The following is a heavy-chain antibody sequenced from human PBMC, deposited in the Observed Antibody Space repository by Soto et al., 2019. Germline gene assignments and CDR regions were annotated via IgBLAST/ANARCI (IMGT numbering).Heavy chain of an antibody. J-gene: IGHJ4*02. CDR2: MYNDGRT. CDR1: GGSVSSGGFY. CDR3: TREAGY. Sequence: QVRLQESGPGLVKPSQTLSLTCTVSGGSVSSGGFYWNWIRQHPGKGLEWIGYMYNDGRTEYNPSLKSRVSISLDTPKNQFSLKVMSVTVADTAVYYCTREAGYWGQGILVTVSS. V-gene: IGHV4-31*03. D-gene: IGHD6-25*01.